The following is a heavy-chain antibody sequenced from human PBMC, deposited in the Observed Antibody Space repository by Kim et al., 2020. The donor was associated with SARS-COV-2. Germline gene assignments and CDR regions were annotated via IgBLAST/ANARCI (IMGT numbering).Heavy chain of an antibody. CDR2: IKSDGSST. CDR3: ARELKVDPASPRQYDALDV. J-gene: IGHJ3*01. CDR1: GFTFSSYW. D-gene: IGHD4-4*01. Sequence: GGSLRLSCAASGFTFSSYWMHWVRQSPGKGLVWVSRIKSDGSSTNYADFVKGRFIISRDNAKNTLFLQMNSLGGEDTAVYYCARELKVDPASPRQYDALDVWGQGTMVTVAS. V-gene: IGHV3-74*01.